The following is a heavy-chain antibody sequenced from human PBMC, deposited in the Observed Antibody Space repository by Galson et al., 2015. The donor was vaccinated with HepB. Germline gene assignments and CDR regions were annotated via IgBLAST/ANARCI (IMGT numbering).Heavy chain of an antibody. J-gene: IGHJ1*01. CDR3: TDMVRGRNGEYFPR. CDR1: GFTFSSYA. CDR2: IIDNGGNT. D-gene: IGHD3-10*01. V-gene: IGHV3-23*01. Sequence: SLRLSCAASGFTFSSYAMSWVRQAPGKGLEWVSTIIDNGGNTYDADSVKGRFTVSRDNSKNTLYLQMNSLRVEDTAVYYCTDMVRGRNGEYFPRWGQGTLVTVSS.